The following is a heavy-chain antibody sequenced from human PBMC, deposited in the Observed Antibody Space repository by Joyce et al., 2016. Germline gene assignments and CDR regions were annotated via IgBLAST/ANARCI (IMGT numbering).Heavy chain of an antibody. CDR3: GRGAPYYYGSGSSNWFDP. J-gene: IGHJ5*02. CDR2: IDYSGST. D-gene: IGHD3-10*01. V-gene: IGHV4-31*03. Sequence: QVQLQESGPGLVKPSQTLSLTCTVSGDSISSGGYYCSWLRQHPRRGLELIGDIDYSGSTYYNPSLKGRINVSLDTSKNQFSLRLNSVTAADTALYYCGRGAPYYYGSGSSNWFDPWGQGALVTVSS. CDR1: GDSISSGGYY.